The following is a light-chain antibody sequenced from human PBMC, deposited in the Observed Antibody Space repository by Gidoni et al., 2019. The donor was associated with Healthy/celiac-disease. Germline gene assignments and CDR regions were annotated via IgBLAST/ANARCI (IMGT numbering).Light chain of an antibody. CDR1: QSISSW. CDR3: QQYNSYSPTWT. CDR2: DAS. V-gene: IGKV1-5*01. J-gene: IGKJ1*01. Sequence: DIQMTQSPSTLSASVGHRVTITCRASQSISSWLARYQQKPGKAPKLLIYDASSLESGVPSRFSGSGSGTEFTLTISSLQPDDFATYYCQQYNSYSPTWTFGQGTKVEIK.